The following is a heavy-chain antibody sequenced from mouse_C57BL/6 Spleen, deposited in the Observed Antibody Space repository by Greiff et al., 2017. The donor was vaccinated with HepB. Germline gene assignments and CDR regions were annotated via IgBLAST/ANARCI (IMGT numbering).Heavy chain of an antibody. D-gene: IGHD3-3*01. CDR2: IYPSDSET. CDR3: AREGKRNAMDY. CDR1: GYTFTSYW. V-gene: IGHV1-61*01. Sequence: QVQLQQPGAELVRPGSSVKLSCKASGYTFTSYWMDWVKQRPGQGLEWIGNIYPSDSETHYNQKFKDKATLTVDTYSSTAYMQLSSLTSEDSAVYYCAREGKRNAMDYWGQGTSVTVSS. J-gene: IGHJ4*01.